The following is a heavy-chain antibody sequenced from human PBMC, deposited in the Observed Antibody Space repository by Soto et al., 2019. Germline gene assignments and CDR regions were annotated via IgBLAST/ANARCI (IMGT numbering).Heavy chain of an antibody. D-gene: IGHD3-10*01. CDR2: IYYSGST. CDR1: GGSISSYY. J-gene: IGHJ3*02. V-gene: IGHV4-59*01. CDR3: ARVWGGAFDI. Sequence: QVQLQESGPGLVKPSETLSLTCTVSGGSISSYYWSWIRQPPGKGLEWIGYIYYSGSTNYNPSLIRRPTTSVDASKNQFSLKLRSVTAADPAVYYCARVWGGAFDIWGQGTMVTVSS.